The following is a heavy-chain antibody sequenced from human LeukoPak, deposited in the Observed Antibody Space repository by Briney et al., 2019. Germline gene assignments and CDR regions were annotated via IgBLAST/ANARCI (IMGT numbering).Heavy chain of an antibody. CDR2: ISGSGHDI. CDR3: TRDPRHFDP. Sequence: GGSLRLSCAASGFTFSDSYMTWVRQAPGKGVEWVAYISGSGHDINYSDSVKGRFTISRGNAKNSLYLQMSSLRVEDTAVYYCTRDPRHFDPWGQGTLVTVSS. CDR1: GFTFSDSY. V-gene: IGHV3-11*04. J-gene: IGHJ5*02. D-gene: IGHD6-6*01.